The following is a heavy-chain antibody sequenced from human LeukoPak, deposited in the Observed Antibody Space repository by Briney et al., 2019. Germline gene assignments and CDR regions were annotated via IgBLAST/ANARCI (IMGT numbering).Heavy chain of an antibody. V-gene: IGHV1-18*01. CDR2: ISVNNGGT. J-gene: IGHJ1*01. CDR3: ATSTQPRGYFLH. D-gene: IGHD2-2*01. CDR1: GYTFTTYS. Sequence: ASVKVSCKASGYTFTTYSLAWVRQAPGQSLEWMGWISVNNGGTNYAQSFQDRVTLTRDTSTNTAYLELRSLRSDDTAIIYCATSTQPRGYFLHWGQGTLVTVSS.